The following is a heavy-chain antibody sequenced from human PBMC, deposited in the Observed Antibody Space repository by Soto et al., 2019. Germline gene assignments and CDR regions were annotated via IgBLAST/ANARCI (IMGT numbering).Heavy chain of an antibody. V-gene: IGHV5-51*01. J-gene: IGHJ5*02. CDR2: IYPSDSDT. D-gene: IGHD4-17*01. Sequence: GESLTICCKGSGYSFTNYWIGWVLQMPGKGLEYMGIIYPSDSDTRYSPSFQGQVTISADKSISTAYLQWSGLKASDTAIYYCARHGFYGDFSSNYFDPWGQGTLVTVSS. CDR1: GYSFTNYW. CDR3: ARHGFYGDFSSNYFDP.